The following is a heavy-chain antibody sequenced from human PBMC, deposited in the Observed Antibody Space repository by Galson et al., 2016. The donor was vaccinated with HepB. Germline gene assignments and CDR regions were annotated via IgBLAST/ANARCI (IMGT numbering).Heavy chain of an antibody. CDR3: AKAFTTADNFYLFGMDV. CDR1: GFTFSNYV. V-gene: IGHV3-23*01. J-gene: IGHJ6*04. D-gene: IGHD1-1*01. CDR2: IGGPGRGK. Sequence: SLRLSCAASGFTFSNYVMTWVRQSPGKGLEWVSRIGGPGRGKDYADSVNGRFTIFRDNSKNTLYLQIDSLRSEDTAVYYCAKAFTTADNFYLFGMDVWGKGTTVTVSS.